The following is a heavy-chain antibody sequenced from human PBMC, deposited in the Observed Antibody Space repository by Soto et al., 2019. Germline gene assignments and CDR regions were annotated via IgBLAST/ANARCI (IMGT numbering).Heavy chain of an antibody. V-gene: IGHV3-33*01. CDR2: IWYDGSNK. Sequence: GGSLRLSCAASGFTFSSYGMHWVRQAPGKGLEWVAVIWYDGSNKYYADSVKGRFTISRDNSKNTLYLQMNSLRAEDTAVYYCARDAMGRGYFDYWGQGTLVTVSS. D-gene: IGHD2-2*01. CDR3: ARDAMGRGYFDY. J-gene: IGHJ4*02. CDR1: GFTFSSYG.